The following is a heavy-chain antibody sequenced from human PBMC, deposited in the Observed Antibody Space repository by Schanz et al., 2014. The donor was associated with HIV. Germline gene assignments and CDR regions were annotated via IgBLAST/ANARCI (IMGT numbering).Heavy chain of an antibody. J-gene: IGHJ6*02. CDR2: MSYDGRNE. D-gene: IGHD6-13*01. V-gene: IGHV3-30*03. CDR3: AREKYSSTWWRAGLYFYGMDV. Sequence: VQLLESGGGLVQPGGSLRLSCAASGITFRSYGMHWVRQAPGKGLECVASMSYDGRNEHYVDSVKGQFTISRDNSKNTLYLQMNSLRAEDTAVYYCAREKYSSTWWRAGLYFYGMDVWGQGTTVTVSS. CDR1: GITFRSYG.